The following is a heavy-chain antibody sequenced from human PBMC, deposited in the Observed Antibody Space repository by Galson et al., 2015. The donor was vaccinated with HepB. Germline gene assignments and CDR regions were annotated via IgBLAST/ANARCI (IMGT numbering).Heavy chain of an antibody. Sequence: SLRLSCAASGFTFSSYAMHWVRQAPGKGLEWVAVISYDGSNKYYADSVKGRFTISRDDSKNTLYLQMNSLRAEDTAVYYCARDQVPLSYFDYWGQGTLVTVSS. V-gene: IGHV3-30-3*01. CDR3: ARDQVPLSYFDY. D-gene: IGHD3-10*01. CDR2: ISYDGSNK. J-gene: IGHJ4*02. CDR1: GFTFSSYA.